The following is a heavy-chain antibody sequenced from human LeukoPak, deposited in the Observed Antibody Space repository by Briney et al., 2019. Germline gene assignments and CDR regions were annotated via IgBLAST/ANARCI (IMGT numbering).Heavy chain of an antibody. CDR2: INPYSGDT. V-gene: IGHV1-2*06. CDR3: ALDQGSLTRSWYTGY. J-gene: IGHJ4*02. CDR1: GYTFTGYH. D-gene: IGHD6-13*01. Sequence: ASVKVSCKASGYTFTGYHIHWVRQAPGQGLEWMGRINPYSGDTNFAQKFQGRVTMTRDTSITTAYMDLSSRTPDDTAVYFCALDQGSLTRSWYTGYWGQGTQVTVSS.